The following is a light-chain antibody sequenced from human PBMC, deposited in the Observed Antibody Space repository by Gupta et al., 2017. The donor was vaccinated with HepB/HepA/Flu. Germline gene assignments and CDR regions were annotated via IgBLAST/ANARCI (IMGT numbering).Light chain of an antibody. Sequence: VMTPSPATLSVSPGERATLSCRASQSVSSNLAWYQQKPGQAPRLLIYDASTRATGIPARFSGSGSGTEFILTISSLQSEDFAVYYCQQYNNWPPWTFGQGTKVEIK. CDR2: DAS. V-gene: IGKV3-15*01. CDR1: QSVSSN. CDR3: QQYNNWPPWT. J-gene: IGKJ1*01.